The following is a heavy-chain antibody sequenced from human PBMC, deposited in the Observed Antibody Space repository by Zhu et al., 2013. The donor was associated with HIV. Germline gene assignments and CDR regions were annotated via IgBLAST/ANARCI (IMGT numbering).Heavy chain of an antibody. Sequence: QVQLVQSGTEVKKPGASAKVSCKASGYTFSNYYLHWVRQAPGQGLEWMGIINPSRGSTNYAQKLQGRVTMITDTSTSTAYMELRSLRSDDTALYYCARGPVEPAATAIYYYMDVWGTGTAVTVSS. CDR2: INPSRGST. D-gene: IGHD2-2*01. CDR1: GYTFSNYY. J-gene: IGHJ6*03. V-gene: IGHV1-46*01. CDR3: ARGPVEPAATAIYYYMDV.